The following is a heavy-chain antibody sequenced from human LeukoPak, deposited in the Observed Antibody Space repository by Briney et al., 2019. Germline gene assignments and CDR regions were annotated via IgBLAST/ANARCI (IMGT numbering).Heavy chain of an antibody. V-gene: IGHV3-30-3*01. CDR1: EFTFTNYG. CDR2: TSNDGTEK. D-gene: IGHD3-9*01. Sequence: GGSLRLSCTASEFTFTNYGMHWVRQAPGKGLEWVAVTSNDGTEKYYADSVKGRFTISRDNSENTLYLQLNSLRPDDTAVYYCARVRVILTTMASFSYWGLGTLVTVSS. J-gene: IGHJ4*02. CDR3: ARVRVILTTMASFSY.